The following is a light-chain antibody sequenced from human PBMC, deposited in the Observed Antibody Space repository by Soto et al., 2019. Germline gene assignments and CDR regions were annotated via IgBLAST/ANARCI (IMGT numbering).Light chain of an antibody. CDR2: DAS. CDR3: QQRSSWPRT. J-gene: IGKJ1*01. Sequence: EIVLTQSPATLSLSPGERATLSCRASQSVSSYLAWYQQKPGQPPRLLIYDASNRATDIPARFSGSGSGTDFTLTISSLEPEDFAVYYCQQRSSWPRTFGQGTEVEIK. V-gene: IGKV3-11*01. CDR1: QSVSSY.